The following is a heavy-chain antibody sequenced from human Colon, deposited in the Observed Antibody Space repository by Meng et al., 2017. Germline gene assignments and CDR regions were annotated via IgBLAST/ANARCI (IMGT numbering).Heavy chain of an antibody. CDR3: ARGMDKAKTGY. D-gene: IGHD5-18*01. CDR2: IHPTGST. V-gene: IGHV4-34*02. Sequence: QQLASGLLNPSYILSLTCAVYGCSFSDYYWSWVRQPPGKGLEWIGEIHPTGSTSCNPSLKSRVSISVDTSKNQFSLKVSSVTAADTAMYYCARGMDKAKTGYWGQGTLVTVSS. CDR1: GCSFSDYY. J-gene: IGHJ4*02.